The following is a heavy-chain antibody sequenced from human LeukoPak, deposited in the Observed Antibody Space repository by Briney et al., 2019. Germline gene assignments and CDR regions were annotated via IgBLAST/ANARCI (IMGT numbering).Heavy chain of an antibody. Sequence: GGSLRLSCAASGFTFSSYWMSWVRQAPGKGLEWVANIKQDGSEKYYVDSVKGRFTISRDNAKNSLYLQMNSLRAEDTAVYYCAKDNRGYSSSYLDYWGQGTLVTVSS. CDR1: GFTFSSYW. D-gene: IGHD6-13*01. CDR3: AKDNRGYSSSYLDY. J-gene: IGHJ4*02. V-gene: IGHV3-7*01. CDR2: IKQDGSEK.